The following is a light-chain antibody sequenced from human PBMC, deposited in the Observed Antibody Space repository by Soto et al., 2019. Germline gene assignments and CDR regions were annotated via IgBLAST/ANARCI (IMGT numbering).Light chain of an antibody. Sequence: EIVLTQSPATLSLSTGERAILSCRASQSVTRYLAWYQQMPGQAPRLLIYDGSNRATGVPARFRGGGSGTDFTLTISSLEPEDFAVYYCQQRSTWPRTFGQGTKVDI. V-gene: IGKV3-11*01. J-gene: IGKJ1*01. CDR1: QSVTRY. CDR3: QQRSTWPRT. CDR2: DGS.